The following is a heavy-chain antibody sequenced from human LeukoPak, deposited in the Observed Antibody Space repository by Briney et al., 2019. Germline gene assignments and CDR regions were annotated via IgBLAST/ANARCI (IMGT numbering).Heavy chain of an antibody. J-gene: IGHJ4*02. CDR2: IYPYDSDT. D-gene: IGHD2-15*01. Sequence: GESLKISCKGSGYSFANYWIGWARQMPGKGLEWMGIIYPYDSDTRYSPSLKGQVTISADKSITSAYLQWSSLKASDSAMYYCATRYCNGGSCYLIWGQGTLVTVSS. CDR3: ATRYCNGGSCYLI. V-gene: IGHV5-51*01. CDR1: GYSFANYW.